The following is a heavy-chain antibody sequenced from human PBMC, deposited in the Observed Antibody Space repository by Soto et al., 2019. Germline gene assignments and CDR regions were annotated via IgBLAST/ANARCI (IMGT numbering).Heavy chain of an antibody. CDR2: INTDGSVA. D-gene: IGHD1-1*01. CDR1: GLTFRSYW. CDR3: AKENMERGGLFDP. J-gene: IGHJ5*02. V-gene: IGHV3-74*03. Sequence: GGSLRLSCAASGLTFRSYWMHWVRQAPGKGLVWVSRINTDGSVAMYVDSVKGRFTISRDNSKNTLYLQMNSLRAEDTAVYYCAKENMERGGLFDPWGQGTLVTVSS.